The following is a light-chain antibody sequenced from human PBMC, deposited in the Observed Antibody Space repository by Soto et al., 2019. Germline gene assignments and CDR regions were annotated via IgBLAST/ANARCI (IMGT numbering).Light chain of an antibody. V-gene: IGLV2-14*01. CDR2: DVS. CDR3: SSYTRSRTLEYV. J-gene: IGLJ1*01. Sequence: QSVLTQPASVSGSPGQSITISCTGTSSDVGGYNYVSWYQQHPGKAPKLMIYDVSNRPSGVSNRFSGSKSGNTASLTISGLQAEDEADYYCSSYTRSRTLEYVFRTGTKVTVL. CDR1: SSDVGGYNY.